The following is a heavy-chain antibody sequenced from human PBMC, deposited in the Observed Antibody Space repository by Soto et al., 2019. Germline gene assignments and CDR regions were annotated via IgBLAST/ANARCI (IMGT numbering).Heavy chain of an antibody. CDR3: ASSHSYYDILRFDP. Sequence: GGSLRLSCAASGFTFSSYWMSWVRQAPGKGLEWVANIKQDGSEKYYVDSVKGRFTISRDNAKNSLYLQMNSLRAEDTAVYYCASSHSYYDILRFDPWGQGTLVTVSS. CDR1: GFTFSSYW. D-gene: IGHD3-9*01. J-gene: IGHJ5*02. V-gene: IGHV3-7*01. CDR2: IKQDGSEK.